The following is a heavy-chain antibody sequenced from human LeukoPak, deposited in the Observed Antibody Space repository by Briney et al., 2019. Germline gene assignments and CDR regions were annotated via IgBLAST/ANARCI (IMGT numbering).Heavy chain of an antibody. J-gene: IGHJ4*02. CDR3: AKEGAITSLC. Sequence: GGSLRLSCAASGFTFSSYAMSWVRQAPGKGLEWVSGISNGGGSTYYADSVQGRVTISRDNSKNTLYLQVNSLRAEDTAVYYCAKEGAITSLCWGQGILVTVSS. V-gene: IGHV3-23*01. CDR2: ISNGGGST. D-gene: IGHD1-26*01. CDR1: GFTFSSYA.